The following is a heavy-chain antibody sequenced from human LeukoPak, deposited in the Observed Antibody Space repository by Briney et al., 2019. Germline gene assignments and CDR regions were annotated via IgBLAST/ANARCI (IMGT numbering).Heavy chain of an antibody. J-gene: IGHJ3*02. Sequence: GGSLRLSCAASGFTFSSYEMNWVRQAPGKGLEWVSGINWNGGSTAYADSVKGRFTISRDNAKNSLYLQMNSLRAEDTALYYCARVRVVWDVDDAFDIWGQGTTVTVSS. D-gene: IGHD1-26*01. CDR2: INWNGGST. CDR1: GFTFSSYE. V-gene: IGHV3-20*04. CDR3: ARVRVVWDVDDAFDI.